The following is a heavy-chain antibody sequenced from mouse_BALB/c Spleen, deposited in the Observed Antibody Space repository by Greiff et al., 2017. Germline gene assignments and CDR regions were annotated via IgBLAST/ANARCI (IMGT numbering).Heavy chain of an antibody. CDR1: GYSFTGYY. J-gene: IGHJ1*01. Sequence: EVQLQQSGPELVKPGASVKISCKASGYSFTGYYMHWVKQSHVKSLEWIGRINPYNGATSYNQNFKDKASLTVDKSSSTAYMELHSLTSEDSAVYYCARGKGSYWYFDVWGAGTTVTVSS. CDR3: ARGKGSYWYFDV. CDR2: INPYNGAT. V-gene: IGHV1-31*01.